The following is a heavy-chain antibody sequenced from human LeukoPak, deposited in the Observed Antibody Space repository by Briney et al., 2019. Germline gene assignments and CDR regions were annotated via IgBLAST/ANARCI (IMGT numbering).Heavy chain of an antibody. D-gene: IGHD3-3*01. CDR2: IDHRGTA. Sequence: ASETLSLTCAVYGASYNAYYWSWIRQPPGKGLEWIGDIDHRGTATYNPSLKSRLTISADASKNQFSLKLNSVTGAHTTVYYCAVGITILGVAASFDSWGQGNLVIVSS. CDR3: AVGITILGVAASFDS. J-gene: IGHJ4*02. V-gene: IGHV4-34*01. CDR1: GASYNAYY.